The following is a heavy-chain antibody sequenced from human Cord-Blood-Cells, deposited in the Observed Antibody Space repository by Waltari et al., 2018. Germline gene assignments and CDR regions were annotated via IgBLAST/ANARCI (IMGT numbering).Heavy chain of an antibody. V-gene: IGHV3-21*01. J-gene: IGHJ4*02. D-gene: IGHD3-10*01. CDR3: ARDGYYGSGSYSVNYFDY. CDR1: GFPFISYS. CDR2: ISSSSSYI. Sequence: EVQLVESGGGLVKPGGSLRLSCAASGFPFISYSLNWVRQPPGTGLEWVSSISSSSSYIYYADSVKGRFTISRDNAKNSLYLQMNSLRAEDTAVYYCARDGYYGSGSYSVNYFDYWGQGTLVTVSS.